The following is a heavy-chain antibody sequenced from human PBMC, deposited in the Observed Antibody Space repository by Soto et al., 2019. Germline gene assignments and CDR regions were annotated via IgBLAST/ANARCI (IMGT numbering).Heavy chain of an antibody. CDR1: GFTFSSYA. CDR3: ARGRYCSGGSCYSEKDY. V-gene: IGHV3-74*01. D-gene: IGHD2-15*01. CDR2: INSDGSST. J-gene: IGHJ4*02. Sequence: PGGSLRLSCAASGFTFSSYAMSWVRQAPGKGLEWVSRINSDGSSTSYADSVKGRFTISRDNAKNTLYLQMNSLRAEDTAVYYCARGRYCSGGSCYSEKDYWGQGTLVTVS.